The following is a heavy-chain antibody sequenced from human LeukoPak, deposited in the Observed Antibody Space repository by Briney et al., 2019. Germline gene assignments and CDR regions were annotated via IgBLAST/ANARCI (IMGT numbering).Heavy chain of an antibody. V-gene: IGHV3-23*01. Sequence: GGSLRLSCAASGFTFSSYAMAWVRQAPGRGLEWVSSISTSGDATYYADSVKGRFTFSRDNSKNTLYLRMNSLRGEDTAVYYCARDAAPGIGVAGTSDYWGQGTLVTVSS. CDR2: ISTSGDAT. D-gene: IGHD6-19*01. J-gene: IGHJ4*02. CDR3: ARDAAPGIGVAGTSDY. CDR1: GFTFSSYA.